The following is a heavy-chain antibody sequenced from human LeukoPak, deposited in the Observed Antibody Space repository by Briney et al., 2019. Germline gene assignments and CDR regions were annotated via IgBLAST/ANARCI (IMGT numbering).Heavy chain of an antibody. V-gene: IGHV4-4*07. CDR2: IYTSGST. D-gene: IGHD1-26*01. Sequence: SETLSLTCTVSGGSISSYYWSWIRQPAGKGLEGIGRIYTSGSTNYNPSLKSRVAMSVDTSKNQFSLKLSSVTAADTAVYYCARDHGSPDWFDPWGQGTLVTVSS. CDR3: ARDHGSPDWFDP. CDR1: GGSISSYY. J-gene: IGHJ5*02.